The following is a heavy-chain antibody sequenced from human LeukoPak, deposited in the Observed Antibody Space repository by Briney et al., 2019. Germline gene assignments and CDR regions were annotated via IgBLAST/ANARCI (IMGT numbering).Heavy chain of an antibody. CDR2: IIPIFGTA. D-gene: IGHD3-10*01. Sequence: GASVKVSCKASGGTFSSYAISWVRQAPGQGLEWMGGIIPIFGTANYAQKFQGRVTITTDESTSTAYMELSSLRSEDTAVYYCARGRDYYGSGSPYYYMDVWGKGTTVTVSS. CDR3: ARGRDYYGSGSPYYYMDV. V-gene: IGHV1-69*05. CDR1: GGTFSSYA. J-gene: IGHJ6*03.